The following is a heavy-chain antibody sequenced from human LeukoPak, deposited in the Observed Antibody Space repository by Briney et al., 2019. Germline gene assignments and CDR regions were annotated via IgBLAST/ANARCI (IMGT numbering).Heavy chain of an antibody. CDR3: AKGVPPFCGGDCYFDY. D-gene: IGHD2-21*02. V-gene: IGHV3-23*01. CDR2: VSGSGST. J-gene: IGHJ4*02. Sequence: PGGSLRLSCAASGFTPRSYAMSWVRQAPGKGLEWVSGVSGSGSTYYADSVKGRFTISRDNSKNTLFLQMNSLRADDTAIYYCAKGVPPFCGGDCYFDYWGQGTLVTVSS. CDR1: GFTPRSYA.